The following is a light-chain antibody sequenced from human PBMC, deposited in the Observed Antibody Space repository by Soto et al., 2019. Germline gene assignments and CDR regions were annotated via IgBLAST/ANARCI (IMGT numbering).Light chain of an antibody. CDR1: SSDVGFYSY. CDR2: DVA. J-gene: IGLJ3*02. CDR3: SSYTRSGTPV. V-gene: IGLV2-14*03. Sequence: QSALTQPASVSESPGQSITISCTGTSSDVGFYSYVSWYQHHPGNAPKLLIYDVANRPSGVSNRSSGSKSDNTAYLSISGLQAEDEADYYCSSYTRSGTPVFGGGTKVTVL.